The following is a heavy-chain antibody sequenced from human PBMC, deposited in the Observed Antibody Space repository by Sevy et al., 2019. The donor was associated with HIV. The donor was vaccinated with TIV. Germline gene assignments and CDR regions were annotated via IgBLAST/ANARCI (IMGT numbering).Heavy chain of an antibody. V-gene: IGHV1-2*06. CDR2: INPNSGGT. D-gene: IGHD6-19*01. Sequence: ASVKVSCKASGYTFTGYYMHWVRQAPGQGLEWMGRINPNSGGTNYAQKFKGRVTMTRDTSISTAYMELGRLRSDDTAVYYCARIASGWNEAFDIWGQGTMVTVSS. J-gene: IGHJ3*02. CDR3: ARIASGWNEAFDI. CDR1: GYTFTGYY.